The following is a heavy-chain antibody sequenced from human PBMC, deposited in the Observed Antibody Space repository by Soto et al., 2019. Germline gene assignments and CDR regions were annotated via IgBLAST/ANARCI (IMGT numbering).Heavy chain of an antibody. D-gene: IGHD6-13*01. J-gene: IGHJ5*02. Sequence: QLQLQESGPGLVKPSETLSLTCTVSGGSISSSSYYWGWIRQPPGKGLEWIGSIYYSGSTYYNPSIDIRVTVTVHTSKNPNPLKRSSATTADTAVYYCPRQLAEAGNSCFAHWGQRTLVTVSS. CDR3: PRQLAEAGNSCFAH. CDR2: IYYSGST. V-gene: IGHV4-39*01. CDR1: GGSISSSSYY.